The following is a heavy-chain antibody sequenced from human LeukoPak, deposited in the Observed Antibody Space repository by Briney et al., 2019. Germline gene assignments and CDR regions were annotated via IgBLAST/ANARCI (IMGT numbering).Heavy chain of an antibody. D-gene: IGHD3-22*01. Sequence: GGSLRLSCAASGFTFRTYSMHWVRQAPGKGLEWVSYISGSSRTIYYADSVKGRFTISRDNAKNSLHLQINSLRDEDTAVYYCAIRGYYDTTYAYDYHAMDVWGQGTAVTVSS. CDR1: GFTFRTYS. CDR2: ISGSSRTI. J-gene: IGHJ6*02. V-gene: IGHV3-48*02. CDR3: AIRGYYDTTYAYDYHAMDV.